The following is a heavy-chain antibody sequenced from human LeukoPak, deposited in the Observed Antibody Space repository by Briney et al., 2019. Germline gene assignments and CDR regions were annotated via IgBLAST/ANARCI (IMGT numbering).Heavy chain of an antibody. Sequence: SETLSLTCAVYGGSFSRYYWSWIRQSPGKGLEWIAEIDHRGDTNYNPSVKSRVTISVDTSKNQFSPKVRSLSAADTAVYYCARGPTIIETGYFDFWGQGTLVTVSS. J-gene: IGHJ4*03. V-gene: IGHV4-34*01. D-gene: IGHD1-1*01. CDR1: GGSFSRYY. CDR2: IDHRGDT. CDR3: ARGPTIIETGYFDF.